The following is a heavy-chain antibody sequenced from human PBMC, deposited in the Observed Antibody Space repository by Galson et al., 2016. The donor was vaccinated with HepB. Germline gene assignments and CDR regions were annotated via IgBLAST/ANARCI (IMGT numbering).Heavy chain of an antibody. CDR3: ARDGITGWHADF. D-gene: IGHD6-19*01. V-gene: IGHV3-7*03. CDR2: IKEDGSDK. Sequence: SLRLSCAASGFSFNIHWMYWVRQAPGKGLEWVARIKEDGSDKYRADSVEGRFTTSRDNAKRSLYLQMNSLRAEDTAVYYCARDGITGWHADFWGQGTLVTVSS. J-gene: IGHJ4*02. CDR1: GFSFNIHW.